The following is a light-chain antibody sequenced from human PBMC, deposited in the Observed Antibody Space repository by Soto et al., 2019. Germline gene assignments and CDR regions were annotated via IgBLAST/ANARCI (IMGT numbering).Light chain of an antibody. CDR1: RSISNW. CDR3: QQYNDSFPYT. V-gene: IGKV1-5*01. CDR2: DAS. J-gene: IGKJ5*01. Sequence: PSTLSASVGDRVTITCRASRSISNWLAWYQQRPGIAPKLLIFDASILQSGVSSRFSGSGSGTEFTLSISRLQTDDFATYYCQQYNDSFPYTFGQGTRLEIK.